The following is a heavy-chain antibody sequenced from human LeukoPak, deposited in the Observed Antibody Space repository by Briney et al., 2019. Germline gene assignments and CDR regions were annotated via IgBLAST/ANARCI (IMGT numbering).Heavy chain of an antibody. CDR1: GYSVSSGYY. D-gene: IGHD2-2*01. J-gene: IGHJ5*02. CDR2: IYHSGST. Sequence: PSETLSLTCAVSGYSVSSGYYWGWIRQPPGEGLEWIGSIYHSGSTYYNPSLKSRLTISLDTSKNQFSLNLRSVTAADTAVYYCARVYCNSISCYFSNWFDPWGQGTLVTVSS. CDR3: ARVYCNSISCYFSNWFDP. V-gene: IGHV4-38-2*01.